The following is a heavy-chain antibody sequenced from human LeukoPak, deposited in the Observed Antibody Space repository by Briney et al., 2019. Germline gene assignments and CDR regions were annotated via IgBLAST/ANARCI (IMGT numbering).Heavy chain of an antibody. J-gene: IGHJ4*02. V-gene: IGHV3-30*18. CDR1: GFTFSNYG. Sequence: GGSLRLSCAASGFTFSNYGMHWVRQAPGKGLEWVAVISYDGSDKYYADSVKGRFSVSRDSSKNTLYLQMNSLRAEDTAVYYCAKDSSGFFHDYWGQGTLVTVSS. D-gene: IGHD6-19*01. CDR3: AKDSSGFFHDY. CDR2: ISYDGSDK.